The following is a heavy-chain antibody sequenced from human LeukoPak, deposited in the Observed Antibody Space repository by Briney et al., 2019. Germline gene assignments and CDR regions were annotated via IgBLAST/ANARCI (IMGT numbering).Heavy chain of an antibody. CDR1: GFTFSSYW. CDR2: IKQDGNEK. D-gene: IGHD3-3*01. CDR3: ARYYDPAVGDAFDI. Sequence: GGSLRLSCAASGFTFSSYWMSWVRQAPGKGLEWVANIKQDGNEKYYVDSVKGRFTISRDNGKNSLYLQLNSLRAEDTAVYYCARYYDPAVGDAFDIWGQGTMVTVSS. J-gene: IGHJ3*02. V-gene: IGHV3-7*01.